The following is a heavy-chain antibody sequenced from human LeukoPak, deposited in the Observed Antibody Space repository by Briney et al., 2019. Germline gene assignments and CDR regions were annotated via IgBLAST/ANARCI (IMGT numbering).Heavy chain of an antibody. J-gene: IGHJ3*02. Sequence: GGSLRLSCAASGFTFSDYWMSWVRQAPGKGLEWVANIKQDGSEKYYVDSVKGRFAISRDNAKNSLYLQMNSLRAEDTAVYNCARTAGYSSIVFDIWGQGTMVTVSS. CDR3: ARTAGYSSIVFDI. CDR2: IKQDGSEK. D-gene: IGHD2-2*01. CDR1: GFTFSDYW. V-gene: IGHV3-7*02.